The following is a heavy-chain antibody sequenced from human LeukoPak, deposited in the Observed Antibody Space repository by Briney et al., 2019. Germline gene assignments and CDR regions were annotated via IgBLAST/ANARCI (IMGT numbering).Heavy chain of an antibody. Sequence: GGSLRLSCAASGFTFSDYHMGWVRQAPGKGLEWVAGISGSGYNTYYADSVRGRFTISRDNSRTTLYLQMNSLRVEDTAVYYCAGYCRSTSCGWLDPWGPGTLVTVSS. CDR3: AGYCRSTSCGWLDP. D-gene: IGHD2-2*01. CDR1: GFTFSDYH. V-gene: IGHV3-23*01. J-gene: IGHJ5*02. CDR2: ISGSGYNT.